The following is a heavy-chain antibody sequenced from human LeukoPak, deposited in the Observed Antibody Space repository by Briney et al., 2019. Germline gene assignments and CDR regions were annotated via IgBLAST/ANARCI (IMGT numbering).Heavy chain of an antibody. Sequence: PGGSLRLSCAASGFTFASFAMGWVRQAPGKGLEWISYIDSDTYGNTIYYPHTVKGRFTISRDNAKNSLYLQMDSLRDEDTAVYYCARDRDYAFDYWGQGTLVTVSS. J-gene: IGHJ4*02. V-gene: IGHV3-48*02. CDR3: ARDRDYAFDY. D-gene: IGHD4-17*01. CDR2: IDSDTYGNTI. CDR1: GFTFASFA.